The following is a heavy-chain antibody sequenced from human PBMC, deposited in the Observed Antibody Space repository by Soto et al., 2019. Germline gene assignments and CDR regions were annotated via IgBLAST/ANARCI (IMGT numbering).Heavy chain of an antibody. V-gene: IGHV3-33*01. CDR3: ARDQTHYDILTGYYIYHYYAMDV. Sequence: GGSLRLSCAASGFTFSSYGMHWVRQAPGKGLEWVAVIWYDGSKKYYGDSVKGRFTISRDNSKNTLYLQMNSLRAEDTAVYYCARDQTHYDILTGYYIYHYYAMDVWGQGTTVTVSS. D-gene: IGHD3-9*01. J-gene: IGHJ6*02. CDR2: IWYDGSKK. CDR1: GFTFSSYG.